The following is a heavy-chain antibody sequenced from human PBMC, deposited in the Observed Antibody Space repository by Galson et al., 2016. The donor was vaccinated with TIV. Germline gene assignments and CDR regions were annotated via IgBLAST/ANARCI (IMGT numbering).Heavy chain of an antibody. J-gene: IGHJ6*02. V-gene: IGHV4-4*08. CDR2: IYPGGSS. CDR1: GGSISGDY. Sequence: SETLSLTCTVSGGSISGDYWTWIRQPPGKGLEWIGYIYPGGSSNYNPSLTSRVTISEDTSRNQFSLRLTSVTAADTAVYYCGRIGSPGYHDYYYAIDVWGQGTTVSVSS. CDR3: GRIGSPGYHDYYYAIDV. D-gene: IGHD3-10*01.